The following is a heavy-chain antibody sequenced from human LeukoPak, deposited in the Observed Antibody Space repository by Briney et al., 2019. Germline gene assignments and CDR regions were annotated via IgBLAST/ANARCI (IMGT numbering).Heavy chain of an antibody. D-gene: IGHD4-17*01. V-gene: IGHV4-34*01. CDR3: ARDYGDQGY. Sequence: SETLSLTCAVYGGSFSGYYWSWIRQPPGKGLEWIGEINHSGSTNYNPSLKSRVTISVDTSKNQFSLKLSSVTAADTAVYYCARDYGDQGYWGQGTLVTVSS. CDR2: INHSGST. J-gene: IGHJ4*02. CDR1: GGSFSGYY.